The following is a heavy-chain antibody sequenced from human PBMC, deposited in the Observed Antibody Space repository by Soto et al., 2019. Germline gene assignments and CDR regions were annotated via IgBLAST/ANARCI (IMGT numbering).Heavy chain of an antibody. Sequence: GGSLRLSCAASGFTFSSYSMNWVRQAPGKGLEWVSSISSSSSYIYYADSVKGRFTISRDNARNSLYLQMNSLRAEDTAVYYCARVAYSVTTWPQEVYYYYYMDVWGKGTTVTVSS. V-gene: IGHV3-21*01. J-gene: IGHJ6*03. CDR2: ISSSSSYI. CDR1: GFTFSSYS. CDR3: ARVAYSVTTWPQEVYYYYYMDV. D-gene: IGHD4-17*01.